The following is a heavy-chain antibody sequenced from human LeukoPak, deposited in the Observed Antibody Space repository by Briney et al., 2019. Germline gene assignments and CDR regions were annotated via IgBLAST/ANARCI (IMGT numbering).Heavy chain of an antibody. J-gene: IGHJ4*02. D-gene: IGHD6-13*01. Sequence: PGGSLRLSCAASGFTFGSNWMTWVRQAPEKGLEWVAKIKPDGSDEDYVDSVKGRSTISRDNAKNLLYLQMTGLRAEDTAVYYCARNTVAAAGDSWGQGTLVTVSS. CDR3: ARNTVAAAGDS. CDR2: IKPDGSDE. CDR1: GFTFGSNW. V-gene: IGHV3-7*01.